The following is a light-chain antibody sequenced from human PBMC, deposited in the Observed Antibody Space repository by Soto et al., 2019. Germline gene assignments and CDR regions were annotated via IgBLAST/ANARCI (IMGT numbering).Light chain of an antibody. CDR2: DTS. CDR1: QSVSIH. Sequence: ETVMTQSPGTLSVSLVERATLSCRASQSVSIHLAWYQQKPGQAPRLLIYDTSTRATGIPARFSGSGSGTEFTLTISSLQSEDFAVYYCQQYGSAPWTFGQGTKVDI. J-gene: IGKJ1*01. V-gene: IGKV3-15*01. CDR3: QQYGSAPWT.